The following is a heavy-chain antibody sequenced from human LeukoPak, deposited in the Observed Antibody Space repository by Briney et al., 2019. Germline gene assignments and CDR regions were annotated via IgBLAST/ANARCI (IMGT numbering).Heavy chain of an antibody. Sequence: QPGGSLRLSCAVSGFTFSRYWMSWVRQAPGKGLEWVANINPDGSEKYYVDSVKGRFTISRDNAKNSLYLQMNSLRAEDTAVYYCARDRVDYYDSSGYYYFDAFDIWGQGTMVTVSS. J-gene: IGHJ3*02. D-gene: IGHD3-22*01. CDR1: GFTFSRYW. V-gene: IGHV3-7*01. CDR2: INPDGSEK. CDR3: ARDRVDYYDSSGYYYFDAFDI.